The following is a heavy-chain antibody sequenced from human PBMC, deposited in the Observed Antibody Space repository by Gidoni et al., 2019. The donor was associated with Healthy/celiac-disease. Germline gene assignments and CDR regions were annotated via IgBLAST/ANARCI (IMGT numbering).Heavy chain of an antibody. CDR2: IYYSGST. CDR3: ARDGSIVSPRGLDI. V-gene: IGHV4-59*01. J-gene: IGHJ3*02. CDR1: GGSISSYY. D-gene: IGHD6-6*01. Sequence: QVQLQESGPGLVKPSETLSLTCTVSGGSISSYYWSWIRQPPGKGLEWIGYIYYSGSTNYNPSLKSRVTISVDTSKNQFSLKLSSVTAADTAVYYCARDGSIVSPRGLDIWGQGTMVTVSS.